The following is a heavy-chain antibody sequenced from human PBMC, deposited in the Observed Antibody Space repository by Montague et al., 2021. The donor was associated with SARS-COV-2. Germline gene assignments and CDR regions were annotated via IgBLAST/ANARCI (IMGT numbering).Heavy chain of an antibody. CDR3: VRHPQYDGLNGPPDF. CDR1: GVSVTDYY. D-gene: IGHD3-9*01. CDR2: VLYNKGT. Sequence: SETLSLTCTVSGVSVTDYYWSWIRQPPGKGLEWVGEVLYNKGTNFNPSLKSRVAISVDTSKNQFSLRLTSVTAADTAFYYCVRHPQYDGLNGPPDFWDQGTLVTVSS. J-gene: IGHJ4*02. V-gene: IGHV4-59*08.